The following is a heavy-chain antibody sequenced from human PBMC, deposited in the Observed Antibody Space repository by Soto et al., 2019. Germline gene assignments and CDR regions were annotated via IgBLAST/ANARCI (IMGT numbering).Heavy chain of an antibody. CDR1: GGTFSSYA. V-gene: IGHV1-69*01. Sequence: QXXLVQSGAEVKKPGSSVKVSCKASGGTFSSYAISWVXXXXXXGXXXMGGIIPIFGTANYAQKFQGRVTTTADESTSTAFMELSSLRSEDTAVYYCARTAAVHYYYYGMDVWGQGTTVTVSS. J-gene: IGHJ6*02. CDR2: IIPIFGTA. CDR3: ARTAAVHYYYYGMDV. D-gene: IGHD6-25*01.